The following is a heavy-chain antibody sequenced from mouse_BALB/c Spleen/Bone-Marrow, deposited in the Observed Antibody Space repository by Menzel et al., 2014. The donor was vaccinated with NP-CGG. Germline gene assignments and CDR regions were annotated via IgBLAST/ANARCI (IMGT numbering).Heavy chain of an antibody. CDR3: ARDDYDY. D-gene: IGHD2-4*01. Sequence: QVQPQQSGPELVKPGASVRISCKASGYTFTSYYIHWVKQRPGQGLEWIGWIFPGNFYTKFNENFKGRATLTADKSSSTAYMHLSSLTSEDSAVYFCARDDYDYWGQGTTLTVSS. V-gene: IGHV1S56*01. CDR2: IFPGNFYT. J-gene: IGHJ2*01. CDR1: GYTFTSYY.